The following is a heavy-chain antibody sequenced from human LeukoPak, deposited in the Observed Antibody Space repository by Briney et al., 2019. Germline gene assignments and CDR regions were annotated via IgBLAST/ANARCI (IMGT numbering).Heavy chain of an antibody. CDR3: ARGRDYSNYAFDY. CDR2: INPNSGGT. CDR1: VYTFTNYY. V-gene: IGHV1-2*02. D-gene: IGHD4-11*01. J-gene: IGHJ4*02. Sequence: ASVKVSCKASVYTFTNYYMHWVRQAPGQGLEWMGWINPNSGGTNYAQKFQGRVTMTRDTSISTAYMELSRLRSDDTAVYYCARGRDYSNYAFDYWGQGTLVTVSS.